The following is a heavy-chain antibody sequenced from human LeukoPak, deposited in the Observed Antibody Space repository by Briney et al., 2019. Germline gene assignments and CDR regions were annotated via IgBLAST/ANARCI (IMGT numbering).Heavy chain of an antibody. Sequence: GGSLRLSCAASGFTVSSNSMSWVRQAPGKGLEWVSVIYDGGSTYHTDSVKGRFSISRDNSKNTVYLQMNSLRAEDTAVYYCARDSCYFGSGSCFDYWGQGILVTVSS. V-gene: IGHV3-66*01. D-gene: IGHD3-10*01. CDR2: IYDGGST. J-gene: IGHJ4*02. CDR3: ARDSCYFGSGSCFDY. CDR1: GFTVSSNS.